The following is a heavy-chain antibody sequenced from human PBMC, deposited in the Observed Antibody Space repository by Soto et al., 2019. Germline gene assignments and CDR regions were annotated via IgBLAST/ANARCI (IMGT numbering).Heavy chain of an antibody. CDR2: ISYDGSNK. CDR1: GFTFSSYG. J-gene: IGHJ4*02. D-gene: IGHD6-13*01. CDR3: AKGWGGSSSNTGNDY. V-gene: IGHV3-30*18. Sequence: QVQLVESGGGVVQPGRSLRLSCAASGFTFSSYGMHWVRQAPGKGLEWVAVISYDGSNKYYADSVKGRFTISRDNSKNTLYLQMNSLRAEDTAVCYCAKGWGGSSSNTGNDYWGQGTLVTVSS.